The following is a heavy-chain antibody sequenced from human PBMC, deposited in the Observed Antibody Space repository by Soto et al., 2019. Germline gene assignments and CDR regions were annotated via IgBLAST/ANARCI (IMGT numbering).Heavy chain of an antibody. J-gene: IGHJ6*02. V-gene: IGHV3-11*06. CDR2: SSSSGGDR. CDR1: GFSVGDYY. D-gene: IGHD3-16*01. Sequence: QVQLVESGGGLVEPGGSLRLSCAASGFSVGDYYMTWIHQAPGKGLEWLSYSSSSGGDRNYADSVKGRFTISRDNARNSLYLQMDSLRAEDTAVYFCARFSGWMQVFTFDYGLDVWGQGTTVTVSS. CDR3: ARFSGWMQVFTFDYGLDV.